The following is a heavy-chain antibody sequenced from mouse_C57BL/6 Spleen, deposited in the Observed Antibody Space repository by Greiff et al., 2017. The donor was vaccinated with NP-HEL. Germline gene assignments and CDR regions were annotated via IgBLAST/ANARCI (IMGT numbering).Heavy chain of an antibody. CDR3: RGITTLFDD. Sequence: QVHVKQSGAELVRPGASVTLSCKASGYTFTDYEMHWVKQTPVHGLEWIGAIDPETGGTAYTQKFKGTAILTADKSSSTAYMELRSLTSEDSAVYYCRGITTLFDDWGQGTALTVSS. CDR1: GYTFTDYE. D-gene: IGHD2-4*01. CDR2: IDPETGGT. V-gene: IGHV1-15*01. J-gene: IGHJ2*01.